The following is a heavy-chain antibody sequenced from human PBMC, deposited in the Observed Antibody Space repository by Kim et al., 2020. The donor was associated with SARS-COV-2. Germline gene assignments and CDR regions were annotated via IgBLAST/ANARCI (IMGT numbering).Heavy chain of an antibody. CDR2: IYYSGST. CDR1: GGSISSSSYY. D-gene: IGHD2-15*01. CDR3: ARHTWGGGSCYFDY. Sequence: SETLSLTCTVSGGSISSSSYYWGWIRQPPGKGLEWIGSIYYSGSTYYNPSLKSRVTISVDTSKNQFSLKLSSVTAADTAVYYCARHTWGGGSCYFDYWGQGTLVTVSS. V-gene: IGHV4-39*01. J-gene: IGHJ4*02.